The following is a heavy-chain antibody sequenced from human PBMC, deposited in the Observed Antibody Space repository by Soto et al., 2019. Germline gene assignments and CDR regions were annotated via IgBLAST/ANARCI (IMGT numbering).Heavy chain of an antibody. Sequence: SETLSLTCTVSGGSITSSNYYWSWIRQSPGEGLEWIGHIYSSGTAYYNPSLMSRVSMSIDTSKNQFSLNLNSVTVADTAIYFCARELRGYSYGPGEVYWGRGTLVTVSS. D-gene: IGHD5-18*01. CDR2: IYSSGTA. V-gene: IGHV4-30-4*01. CDR3: ARELRGYSYGPGEVY. CDR1: GGSITSSNYY. J-gene: IGHJ4*02.